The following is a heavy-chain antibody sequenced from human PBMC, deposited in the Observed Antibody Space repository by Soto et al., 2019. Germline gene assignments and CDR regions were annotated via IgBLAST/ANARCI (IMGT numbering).Heavy chain of an antibody. CDR1: GYTFTSYD. D-gene: IGHD1-26*01. Sequence: ASVNVSFKASGYTFTSYDINWVRQATGQGLEWMGWMNPNSGNTGYAQKFQGRVTMTRNTSISTAYMELSSLRSEDTAVYYCAREGAVGATRSVLDSGRNYYYYYGMDVWGQGTTVTVSS. CDR2: MNPNSGNT. V-gene: IGHV1-8*01. J-gene: IGHJ6*02. CDR3: AREGAVGATRSVLDSGRNYYYYYGMDV.